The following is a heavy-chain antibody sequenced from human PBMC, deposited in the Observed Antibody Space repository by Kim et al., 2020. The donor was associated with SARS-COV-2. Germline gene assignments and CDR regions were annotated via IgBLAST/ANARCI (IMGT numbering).Heavy chain of an antibody. CDR2: IIPILGIA. Sequence: SVKVSCKASGGTFSSYTISWVRQAPGQGLEWMGRIIPILGIANYAQKFQGRVTITADKSTSTAYMELSSLRSEDTAVYYCARGPQSEEPGFDYWGQGTLVTVSS. J-gene: IGHJ4*02. V-gene: IGHV1-69*02. CDR3: ARGPQSEEPGFDY. CDR1: GGTFSSYT. D-gene: IGHD1-26*01.